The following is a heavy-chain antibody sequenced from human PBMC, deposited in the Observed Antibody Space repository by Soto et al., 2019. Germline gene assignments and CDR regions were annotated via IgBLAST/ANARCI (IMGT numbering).Heavy chain of an antibody. D-gene: IGHD3-10*01. CDR2: INHSGST. Sequence: QVQLQQWGAGLLKPSETLSLTCAVYGGSFSGYYWSWIRQPPGKGLEWIGEINHSGSTNYNPSLKSRVTISVDTSKNQFSLKLSSVTAADTAVYYCARGLRGYYGSGRLDYWGQGTLVTVSS. CDR1: GGSFSGYY. V-gene: IGHV4-34*01. CDR3: ARGLRGYYGSGRLDY. J-gene: IGHJ4*02.